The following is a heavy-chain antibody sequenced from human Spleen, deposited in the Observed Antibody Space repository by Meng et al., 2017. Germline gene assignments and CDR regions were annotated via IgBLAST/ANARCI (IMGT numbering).Heavy chain of an antibody. CDR2: IFYRGST. CDR1: GASVSSRYYY. V-gene: IGHV4-31*03. D-gene: IGHD6-13*01. J-gene: IGHJ5*02. CDR3: ARVEGTIAAAGGSWFDP. Sequence: VPLQESGPGLVKPSQTLSLTCSVSGASVSSRYYYWSWIRQHPGKGLEWIGYIFYRGSTYYNPSLKSRVTISVDTSKNQFSLKLSSVTAADTAVYYCARVEGTIAAAGGSWFDPWGQGTLVTVSS.